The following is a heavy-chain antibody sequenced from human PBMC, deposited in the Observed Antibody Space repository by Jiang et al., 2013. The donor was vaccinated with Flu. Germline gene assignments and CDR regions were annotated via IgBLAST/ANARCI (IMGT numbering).Heavy chain of an antibody. CDR1: GFSVSSSEMR. J-gene: IGHJ3*02. V-gene: IGHV2-70*04. CDR2: IDWDDDK. Sequence: KPTQTLTLTCTLSGFSVSSSEMRVSWIRQPPGKALEWLARIDWDDDKLYTTSLKTRLIISRDTSKNQVVLTMTNMDPVDTATYYCARMGMYGSGKSDALDIWGQGTMVTVSS. CDR3: ARMGMYGSGKSDALDI. D-gene: IGHD3-10*01.